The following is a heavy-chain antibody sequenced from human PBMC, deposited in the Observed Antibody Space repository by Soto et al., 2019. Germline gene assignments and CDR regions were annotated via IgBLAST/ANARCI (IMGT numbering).Heavy chain of an antibody. D-gene: IGHD1-1*01. CDR1: GFTLSDYY. Sequence: GGSLRLSCAASGFTLSDYYMSWIRQAPGKGLEWLSYISGSGVVIYYADSVKGRFTISRDNAKSSLYLQMNSLRVDDTAVYYCARGRNEGDYWGQGTLVTVSS. CDR2: ISGSGVVI. J-gene: IGHJ4*02. CDR3: ARGRNEGDY. V-gene: IGHV3-11*01.